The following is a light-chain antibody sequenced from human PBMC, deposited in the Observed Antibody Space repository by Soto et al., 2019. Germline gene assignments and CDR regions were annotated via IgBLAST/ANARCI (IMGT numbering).Light chain of an antibody. Sequence: HSALTQPTSASGSPGQSVTVSCTVTRIDVAVYNDGSWYRHHPGKAPKLLIYEVNKRPSGVPHRFSRSKSGHTASLTVSGLQPADEANYYCCSYARSHNFFLGPGTKVTVL. CDR1: RIDVAVYND. V-gene: IGLV2-8*01. CDR2: EVN. CDR3: CSYARSHNFF. J-gene: IGLJ1*01.